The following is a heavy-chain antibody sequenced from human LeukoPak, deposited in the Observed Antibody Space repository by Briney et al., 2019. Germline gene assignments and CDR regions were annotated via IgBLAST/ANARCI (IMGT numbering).Heavy chain of an antibody. D-gene: IGHD6-25*01. CDR2: IYYSGST. J-gene: IGHJ6*02. CDR1: GGSISSYY. CDR3: ARTQIATANYYYYGMDV. Sequence: SETLSLTCTVSGGSISSYYWSWIRQPPGKGLEWTGYIYYSGSTNYNPSLKSRVTMSVDTSKNQFSLKLSSVTAADTAVYYCARTQIATANYYYYGMDVWGQGTTVTVSS. V-gene: IGHV4-59*08.